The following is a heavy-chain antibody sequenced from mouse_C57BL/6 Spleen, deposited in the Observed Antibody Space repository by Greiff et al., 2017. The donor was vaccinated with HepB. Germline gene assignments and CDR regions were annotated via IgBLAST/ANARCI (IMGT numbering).Heavy chain of an antibody. CDR1: GFNIKDYY. J-gene: IGHJ2*01. D-gene: IGHD2-2*01. V-gene: IGHV14-1*01. CDR3: TTDGYDEYCCDY. CDR2: IDPEDGDT. Sequence: EVQLQQSGAELVRPGASVKLSCTASGFNIKDYYMHWVKQRPEQGLEWIGRIDPEDGDTEYAPKFQGKATMTADTSSNTAYLQLSSLTSEDTAVYYYTTDGYDEYCCDYWGQGTTLTVSS.